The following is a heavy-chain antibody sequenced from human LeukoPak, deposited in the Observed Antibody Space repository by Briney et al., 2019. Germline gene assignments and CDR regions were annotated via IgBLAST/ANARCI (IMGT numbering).Heavy chain of an antibody. D-gene: IGHD3-10*01. CDR3: ARDRVLRDYMDV. Sequence: PSETLSLTCTVSGGSISSYYWSWIRQPAGKGLEWIGRIYTSGSTNYNPSLKSRVTISVDTSKNQFSLKLSSVTAADTAVYFCARDRVLRDYMDVWGRGTTVTVSS. J-gene: IGHJ6*03. CDR1: GGSISSYY. CDR2: IYTSGST. V-gene: IGHV4-4*07.